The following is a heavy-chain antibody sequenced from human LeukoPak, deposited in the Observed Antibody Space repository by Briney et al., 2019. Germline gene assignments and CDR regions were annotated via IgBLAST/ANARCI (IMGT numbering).Heavy chain of an antibody. J-gene: IGHJ4*02. CDR3: AREWGRIAVAGGPGY. D-gene: IGHD6-19*01. Sequence: GGSLRLSCEASGCIFSNYGMHWVRQAPGKGPEWLALIWYDGQTKFYADSVKGRFTISRDNSGNTLFLHMTSLRVEDTAVYYCAREWGRIAVAGGPGYWGQGALVTVSS. CDR1: GCIFSNYG. V-gene: IGHV3-33*01. CDR2: IWYDGQTK.